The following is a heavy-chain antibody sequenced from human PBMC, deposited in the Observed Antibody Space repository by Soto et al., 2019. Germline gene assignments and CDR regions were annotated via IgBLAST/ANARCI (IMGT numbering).Heavy chain of an antibody. D-gene: IGHD6-13*01. J-gene: IGHJ6*02. CDR2: ISAYNGNT. CDR1: GYTFTSYG. V-gene: IGHV1-18*01. CDR3: ARDPIAEQRGADSGMDV. Sequence: ASVKVSCKASGYTFTSYGISWVRQAPGQGLEWMGWISAYNGNTNYAQKLQGRVTMTTDTSTSTAYMELRSLRSDDTAVYYCARDPIAEQRGADSGMDVWGQGTTVTVSS.